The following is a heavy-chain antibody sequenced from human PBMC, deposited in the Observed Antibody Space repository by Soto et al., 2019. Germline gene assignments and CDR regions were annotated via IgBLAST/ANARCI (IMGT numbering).Heavy chain of an antibody. CDR2: INHSGST. D-gene: IGHD2-15*01. CDR1: GGSFSGYY. CDR3: ARFCSGGSCYGAY. Sequence: SETLSLTEAVYGGSFSGYYWSWIRQPPGKGLEWIGEINHSGSTNYNPSLKSRVTISVDTSKNQFSLKLSSVTAADTAVYYCARFCSGGSCYGAYWGQGTLVTVSS. J-gene: IGHJ4*02. V-gene: IGHV4-34*01.